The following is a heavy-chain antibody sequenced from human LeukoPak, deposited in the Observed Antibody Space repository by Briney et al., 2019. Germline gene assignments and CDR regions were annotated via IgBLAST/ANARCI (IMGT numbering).Heavy chain of an antibody. CDR3: ARATSEIPADALTGSKYHYYYYMDV. J-gene: IGHJ6*03. V-gene: IGHV1-69*02. D-gene: IGHD1-20*01. CDR1: GGTFSYYT. Sequence: SVKVSCKASGGTFSYYTISWVRQAPGQGLEWMGRIIPFLGITNYAQKFQGRVTITADKSTSTAYMELSSLRSEDTAVYYCARATSEIPADALTGSKYHYYYYMDVWDKGTTVTVSS. CDR2: IIPFLGIT.